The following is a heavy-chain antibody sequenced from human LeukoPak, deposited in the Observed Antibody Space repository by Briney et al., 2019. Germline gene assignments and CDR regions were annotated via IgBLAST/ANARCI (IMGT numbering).Heavy chain of an antibody. CDR3: AKDNLIVVVVAATRGAFDI. V-gene: IGHV3-23*01. D-gene: IGHD2-15*01. J-gene: IGHJ3*02. CDR2: ISGSGGST. CDR1: GFTFSSYA. Sequence: GGSLRLSCAASGFTFSSYAMSWVRQAPGKGLEWVSAISGSGGSTYYADSVKGRFTISRDNSKNTLYLQMNSLRAEDTAVYYCAKDNLIVVVVAATRGAFDIWGQGTMVTVSS.